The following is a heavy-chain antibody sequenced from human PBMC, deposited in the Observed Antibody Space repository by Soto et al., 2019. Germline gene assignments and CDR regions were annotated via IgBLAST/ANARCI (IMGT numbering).Heavy chain of an antibody. CDR1: GGSINSGGYS. D-gene: IGHD4-17*01. CDR3: ARNSWNDYGGNGDVFDI. CDR2: MYHSGST. J-gene: IGHJ3*02. V-gene: IGHV4-61*08. Sequence: SETLSLTCAVSGGSINSGGYSWSWIRQPPGKGLEWIGYMYHSGSTNYNPSLKSRVTILVDTSKNQFSLKLSSVTAADTAKYYCARNSWNDYGGNGDVFDIWGQGTMVTVSS.